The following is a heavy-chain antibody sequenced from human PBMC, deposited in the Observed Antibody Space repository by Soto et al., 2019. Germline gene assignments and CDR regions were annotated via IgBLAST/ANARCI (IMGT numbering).Heavy chain of an antibody. Sequence: ASVKGSCKASGYALTIYGISWVRHAPGQGLEWMGWISAYNGNTNYAQKLQGRVTMTTDTSTSTAYMELRSLRSDDTAVYYCARAESPYSSSWYFVYWGQGTLVTVSS. J-gene: IGHJ4*02. CDR3: ARAESPYSSSWYFVY. D-gene: IGHD6-13*01. CDR1: GYALTIYG. CDR2: ISAYNGNT. V-gene: IGHV1-18*01.